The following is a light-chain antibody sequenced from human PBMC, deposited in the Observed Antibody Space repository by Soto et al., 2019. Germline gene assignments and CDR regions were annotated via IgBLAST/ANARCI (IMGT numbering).Light chain of an antibody. CDR2: EVS. CDR3: NSYRSGSTYV. CDR1: SSDVGAYDY. V-gene: IGLV2-14*01. J-gene: IGLJ1*01. Sequence: QSALTQPASVSGSPGQSITISCTGTSSDVGAYDYVSWYQQYPGKAPKLIIYEVSDRPSGVSYRFSGSKSGNTASLTISGLQAEDEADYYCNSYRSGSTYVFGTGTKVTVL.